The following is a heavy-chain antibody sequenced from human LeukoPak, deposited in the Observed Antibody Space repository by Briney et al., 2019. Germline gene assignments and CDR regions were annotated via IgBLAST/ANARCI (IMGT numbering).Heavy chain of an antibody. J-gene: IGHJ5*02. Sequence: SETLSLTCTVSGGSISSGGYYWSWIGQPPGKGLEWIGYIYYSGSTYYNPSLKSRVTISVDTSKNQFSLKLSSVTAADTAVYYCARATGGEWFDPWGQGTLVTVSS. CDR3: ARATGGEWFDP. CDR2: IYYSGST. D-gene: IGHD1-1*01. CDR1: GGSISSGGYY. V-gene: IGHV4-31*03.